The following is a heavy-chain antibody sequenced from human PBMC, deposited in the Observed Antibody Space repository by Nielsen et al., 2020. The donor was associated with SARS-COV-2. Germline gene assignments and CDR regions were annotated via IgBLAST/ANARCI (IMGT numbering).Heavy chain of an antibody. CDR2: ISSSSSYI. CDR3: ARGAFNY. CDR1: GFTFSSYS. V-gene: IGHV3-21*01. Sequence: GESLKISCAASGFTFSSYSMNWVRQAPGKGLEWVSSISSSSSYIYYADSVKGRFTISRDNAKNSLYLQMNSLRAEDKAVYYCARGAFNYWGQGTLVTVSS. J-gene: IGHJ4*02. D-gene: IGHD3-16*01.